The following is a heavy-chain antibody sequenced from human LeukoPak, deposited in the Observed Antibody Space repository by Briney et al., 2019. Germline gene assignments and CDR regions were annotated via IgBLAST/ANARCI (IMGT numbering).Heavy chain of an antibody. J-gene: IGHJ5*02. CDR2: ISAYNGNT. Sequence: ASVKVSCKASGYTFTSYGISWMRQAPGQGLEWMGWISAYNGNTNYALKLQGRVTMTADTSTSTAYMELRSLRSDDTAVYYCARELSSTWYSNWFDAWGQGTLVTVSS. CDR3: ARELSSTWYSNWFDA. CDR1: GYTFTSYG. D-gene: IGHD6-13*01. V-gene: IGHV1-18*01.